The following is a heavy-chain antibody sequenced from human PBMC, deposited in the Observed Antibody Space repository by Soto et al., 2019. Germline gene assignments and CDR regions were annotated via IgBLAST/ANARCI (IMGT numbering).Heavy chain of an antibody. CDR3: ARILYGSGSYYTPPYYFDY. J-gene: IGHJ4*02. CDR1: GGSISSGDYY. D-gene: IGHD3-10*01. V-gene: IGHV4-30-4*01. CDR2: IYYSGST. Sequence: SETLSLTCTVSGGSISSGDYYWSWIRQPPGKGLEWIGYIYYSGSTYYNPSLKSRVTISVDTSKNQFSLKLSSVTAADTAVYYCARILYGSGSYYTPPYYFDYWGQGTLVTVSS.